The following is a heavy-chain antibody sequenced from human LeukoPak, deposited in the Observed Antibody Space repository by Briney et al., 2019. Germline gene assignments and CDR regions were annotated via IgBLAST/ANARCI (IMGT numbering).Heavy chain of an antibody. V-gene: IGHV1-2*02. J-gene: IGHJ4*02. CDR1: GYTFTGYY. CDR3: ARALGGARYYGSGSHWDDY. Sequence: ASVKVSCKASGYTFTGYYMHWVRQAPGEGLEWMGWINPNSGGTNYAQKFQGRVTMTRETSISTAYMELSRLRSDDTAVYYCARALGGARYYGSGSHWDDYWGQGTLVTVSS. CDR2: INPNSGGT. D-gene: IGHD3-10*01.